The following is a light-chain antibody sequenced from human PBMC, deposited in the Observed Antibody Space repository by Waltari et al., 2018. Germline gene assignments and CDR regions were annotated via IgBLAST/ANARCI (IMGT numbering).Light chain of an antibody. Sequence: SIVHSSQNKNYLAWYQQKSGQSPKLLIYAASTRESGVPDRFSGSGSGTDFTLTISGLQAEDVAIYYCQQYFSSPLSFGPGTKVDIK. V-gene: IGKV4-1*01. CDR1: SIVHSSQNKNY. J-gene: IGKJ3*01. CDR2: AAS. CDR3: QQYFSSPLS.